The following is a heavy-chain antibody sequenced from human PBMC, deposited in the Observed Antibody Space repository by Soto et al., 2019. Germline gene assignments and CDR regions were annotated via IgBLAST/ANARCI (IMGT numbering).Heavy chain of an antibody. CDR3: AKDSKTTWYDALDI. D-gene: IGHD1-7*01. CDR1: GFNFDKYA. Sequence: EVQLVESGGGLVQPGRSLRLSCAASGFNFDKYAMHWVRQAPGKGLEWVSGISWNSGNIDYADSVKGRFTISRDNAKNSLYLQMTSLRPDDTALYYCAKDSKTTWYDALDIWGQGTMVTVSS. J-gene: IGHJ3*02. CDR2: ISWNSGNI. V-gene: IGHV3-9*01.